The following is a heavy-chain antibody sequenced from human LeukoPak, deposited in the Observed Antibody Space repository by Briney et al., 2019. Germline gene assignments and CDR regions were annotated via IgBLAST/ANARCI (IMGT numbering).Heavy chain of an antibody. CDR2: INHSGST. CDR1: GGSFSGYY. V-gene: IGHV4-34*01. Sequence: SETLSLTCAVYGGSFSGYYWSWIRQPPGKGLEWIREINHSGSTNYNPSLKSRVTISVDTSKNRFSLKLSSVTAADTAVYYCATLISGSYLNWFGPWGQGTLVTVSS. J-gene: IGHJ5*02. D-gene: IGHD1-26*01. CDR3: ATLISGSYLNWFGP.